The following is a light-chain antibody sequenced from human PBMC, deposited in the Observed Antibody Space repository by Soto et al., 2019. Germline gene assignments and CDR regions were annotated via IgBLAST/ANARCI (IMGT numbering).Light chain of an antibody. V-gene: IGKV3-20*01. J-gene: IGKJ1*01. Sequence: EIVLTQSPGTLSLSPGERATLSCRASQSVSSSYLAWYQQKPGQAPRLLIYDASSRATGIPDRFSGSGSGTDFTLTISRLEPEDFAVDYCQQYGSSPRTFGQGTKVEIQ. CDR3: QQYGSSPRT. CDR2: DAS. CDR1: QSVSSSY.